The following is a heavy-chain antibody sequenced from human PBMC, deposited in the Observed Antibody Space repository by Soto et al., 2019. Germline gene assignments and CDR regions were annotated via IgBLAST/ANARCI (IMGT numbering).Heavy chain of an antibody. Sequence: PSETLSLTCAVSGGSISSSHWWSWVRQPPGKGLEWIGEIYHSGSTNYNPSLKSRVTISVDKSKNQFSLKLSSVTAADTAVYYCARAFGEEGYFDYWGQGTLVTVSS. CDR2: IYHSGST. V-gene: IGHV4-4*02. J-gene: IGHJ4*02. CDR3: ARAFGEEGYFDY. D-gene: IGHD3-10*01. CDR1: GGSISSSHW.